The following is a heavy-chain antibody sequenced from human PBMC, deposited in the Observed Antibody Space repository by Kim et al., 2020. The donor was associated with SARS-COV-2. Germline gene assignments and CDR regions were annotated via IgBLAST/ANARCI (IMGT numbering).Heavy chain of an antibody. CDR3: ARVIMITFGGVIDYTYYFDY. J-gene: IGHJ4*02. Sequence: RVTISVDTSKNQFSLKLSSVTAADTAVYYCARVIMITFGGVIDYTYYFDYWGQGTLVTVSS. V-gene: IGHV4-31*02. D-gene: IGHD3-16*02.